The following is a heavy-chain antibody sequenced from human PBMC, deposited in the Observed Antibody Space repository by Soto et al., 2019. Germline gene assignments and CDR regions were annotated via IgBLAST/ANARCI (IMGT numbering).Heavy chain of an antibody. CDR2: MNPNSGKA. V-gene: IGHV1-8*01. D-gene: IGHD2-15*01. CDR3: ARGLVVVSATYWYFEL. Sequence: QVQLVQSGAEVKKPGASVKVSCKASGYTFTSYDINWVRQAAGQGLEWIGWMNPNSGKAVYAQKFQGRVTMAGNTSISTAYRELSSLRSDDTAVYFCARGLVVVSATYWYFELWGRGTLVTVSS. CDR1: GYTFTSYD. J-gene: IGHJ2*01.